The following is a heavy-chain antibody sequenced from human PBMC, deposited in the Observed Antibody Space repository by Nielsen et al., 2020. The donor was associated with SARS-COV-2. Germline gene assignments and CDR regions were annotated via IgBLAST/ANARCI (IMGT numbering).Heavy chain of an antibody. CDR2: INPSGGST. D-gene: IGHD6-13*01. J-gene: IGHJ5*02. V-gene: IGHV1-46*01. Sequence: ASVKVSCKAPGYTFTSYYMHWVRQAPGQGLEWMGIINPSGGSTSYAQKFQGRVTMTRDTSTSTVYMELSSLRSEDTAVYYCARELSSWADWFDPWGQGTLVTVSS. CDR1: GYTFTSYY. CDR3: ARELSSWADWFDP.